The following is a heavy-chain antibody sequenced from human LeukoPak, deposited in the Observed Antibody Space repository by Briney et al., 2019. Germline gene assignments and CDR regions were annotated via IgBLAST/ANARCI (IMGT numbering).Heavy chain of an antibody. D-gene: IGHD5-18*01. CDR3: ARARGVDTMLPGGFDY. J-gene: IGHJ4*02. CDR2: IIPILGIA. V-gene: IGHV1-69*04. Sequence: GSSVKVSCKASGGTFSSYAISWVRQAPGQGLEWMGRIIPILGIANYAQKFQGRVTITADKSTSTAYMELSSLRSEDTAVYYCARARGVDTMLPGGFDYWGQGTLVTVSS. CDR1: GGTFSSYA.